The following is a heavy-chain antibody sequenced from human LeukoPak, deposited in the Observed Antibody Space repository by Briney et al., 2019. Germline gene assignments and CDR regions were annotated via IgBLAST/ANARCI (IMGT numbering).Heavy chain of an antibody. J-gene: IGHJ4*02. V-gene: IGHV1-69*05. Sequence: SVKVSCKASGGTFSSYAISWVRQAPGQGLEWMGGFIPIFGTANYAQKFQGRVTITTDESTSTAYMELSSLRSEDTAVYYCARGGDYYGSGSYLDYWGQGTLVTVSS. CDR1: GGTFSSYA. CDR3: ARGGDYYGSGSYLDY. CDR2: FIPIFGTA. D-gene: IGHD3-10*01.